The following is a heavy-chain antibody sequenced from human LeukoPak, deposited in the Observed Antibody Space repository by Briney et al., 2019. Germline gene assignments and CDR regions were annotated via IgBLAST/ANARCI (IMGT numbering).Heavy chain of an antibody. D-gene: IGHD3-22*01. CDR1: GFTFSSYG. V-gene: IGHV3-30*03. CDR3: ASAGDYYYDSSGYYY. Sequence: PGGSLRLSCAASGFTFSSYGMHWVRQAPGKGLEWVAVISYDGSNKYYADSVKGRFTISRDNSKNTLYLQMNSLRAEDTAVYYCASAGDYYYDSSGYYYWGQGTLVTVSS. J-gene: IGHJ4*02. CDR2: ISYDGSNK.